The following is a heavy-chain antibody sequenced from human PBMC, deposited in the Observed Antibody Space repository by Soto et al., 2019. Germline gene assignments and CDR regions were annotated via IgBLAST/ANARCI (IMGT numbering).Heavy chain of an antibody. D-gene: IGHD6-19*01. CDR2: IKSKTDGGTT. CDR3: AKDPAVSGRQFDC. J-gene: IGHJ4*02. V-gene: IGHV3-15*01. CDR1: GFSFSNVW. Sequence: GGSLRLSCAASGFSFSNVWMSWVRQAPGKGLEWVGRIKSKTDGGTTDYAAPVKGRFTISRDDSKTTLYVQMSSLRAEDTAVYYCAKDPAVSGRQFDCWGQGTLVTVSS.